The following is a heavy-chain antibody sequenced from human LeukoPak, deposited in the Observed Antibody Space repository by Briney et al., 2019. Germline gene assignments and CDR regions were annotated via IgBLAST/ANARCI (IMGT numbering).Heavy chain of an antibody. D-gene: IGHD6-19*01. CDR1: GGSISSGGYY. V-gene: IGHV4-39*07. CDR2: INHSGST. CDR3: ARTLSGWYLNWFDP. J-gene: IGHJ5*02. Sequence: SETLSLTCTVSGGSISSGGYYWSWIRQPPGKGLEWIGEINHSGSTNYNPSLKSRVTISVDTSKNQFSLKLSSVTAADTAVYYCARTLSGWYLNWFDPWGQGTLVTVSS.